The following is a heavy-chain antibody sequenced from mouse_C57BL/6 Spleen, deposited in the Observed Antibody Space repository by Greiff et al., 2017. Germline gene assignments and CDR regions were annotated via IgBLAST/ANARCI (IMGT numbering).Heavy chain of an antibody. J-gene: IGHJ3*01. V-gene: IGHV14-4*01. Sequence: EVQLQQSGAELVRPGASVKLSCTASGVNIKDDYMHGVKQRPEQGREWIGWIDPENGDTEYASKFKGKATITADTSSNTAYLQLSSLTSEDTAVYYCTTITTVVARAYWGQGTLVTVSA. CDR3: TTITTVVARAY. CDR1: GVNIKDDY. D-gene: IGHD1-1*01. CDR2: IDPENGDT.